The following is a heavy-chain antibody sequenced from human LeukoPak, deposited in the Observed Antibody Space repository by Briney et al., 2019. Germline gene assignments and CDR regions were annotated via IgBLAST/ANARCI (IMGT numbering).Heavy chain of an antibody. Sequence: GGSLRLSCVASGITFSNYAVSWVRQAPEKGLDWVSVISGSAHKIRYADSVKGRFTISRDNSKSTIYLQMNSLRAEDTAVYYCAKDLTTVTPRNGMDVWGQGTTVTVSS. V-gene: IGHV3-23*01. D-gene: IGHD4-17*01. CDR3: AKDLTTVTPRNGMDV. CDR2: ISGSAHKI. J-gene: IGHJ6*02. CDR1: GITFSNYA.